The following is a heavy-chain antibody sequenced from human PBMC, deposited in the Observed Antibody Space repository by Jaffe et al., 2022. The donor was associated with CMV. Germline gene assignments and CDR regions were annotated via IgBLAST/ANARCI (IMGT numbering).Heavy chain of an antibody. Sequence: EVQLVESGGGLVQPGGSLRLSCAASGFTFSDYEMNWVRQAPGKGLEWVSYISASGSNIYYADSVQGRFTIFRDNAKKSLYLQMNSLSADDTAVYYCAREIGYYDSSGYSIGPIGHDGFDIWGQGTMVTVSS. CDR3: AREIGYYDSSGYSIGPIGHDGFDI. V-gene: IGHV3-48*03. CDR1: GFTFSDYE. D-gene: IGHD3-22*01. J-gene: IGHJ3*02. CDR2: ISASGSNI.